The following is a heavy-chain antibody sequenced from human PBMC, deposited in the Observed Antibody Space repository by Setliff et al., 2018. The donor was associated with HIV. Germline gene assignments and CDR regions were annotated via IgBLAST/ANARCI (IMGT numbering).Heavy chain of an antibody. CDR3: TALILRWSNRRWQLTEY. CDR2: IKSKTSGGTT. J-gene: IGHJ4*02. V-gene: IGHV3-15*01. Sequence: PGGSLRLSCAASGLTFTDAWMSWVRQAPGKGLEWVGRIKSKTSGGTTDYAAPAIGRLTVSRDDSKSTLYLQMNSLKTEDTAIYFCTALILRWSNRRWQLTEYWGRGTLVTVSS. D-gene: IGHD2-21*01. CDR1: GLTFTDAW.